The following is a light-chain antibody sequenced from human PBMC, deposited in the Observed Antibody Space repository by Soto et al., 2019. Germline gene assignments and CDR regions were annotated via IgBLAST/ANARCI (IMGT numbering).Light chain of an antibody. CDR1: SSDVGGYNY. CDR3: SSHSSSSTLVV. V-gene: IGLV2-14*03. Sequence: QSALTQPASMSGSPGQSITISCTGTSSDVGGYNYVSWYRQHPGKAPKLMIYDVNNRPSGVSNRFSGSKSGNTASLTISGLQAEDEADYYCSSHSSSSTLVVFGGGTKVTGL. J-gene: IGLJ2*01. CDR2: DVN.